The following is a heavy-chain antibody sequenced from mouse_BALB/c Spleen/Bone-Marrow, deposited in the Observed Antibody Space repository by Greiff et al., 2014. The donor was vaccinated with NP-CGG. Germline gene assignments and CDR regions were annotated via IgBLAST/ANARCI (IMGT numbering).Heavy chain of an antibody. Sequence: EVQLQESGGGLVQPGGSMKLSCVASGFTFSNFWMSWVRQSPEKGLEWVAEIRLKSDNYATHYAESVKGKFTISRDDSKSRLYLQMNSLRTEDTGIYYCTLYYGSNYWFAYWGQGTLVTVSA. CDR2: IRLKSDNYAT. CDR3: TLYYGSNYWFAY. CDR1: GFTFSNFW. V-gene: IGHV6-6*02. D-gene: IGHD1-1*01. J-gene: IGHJ3*01.